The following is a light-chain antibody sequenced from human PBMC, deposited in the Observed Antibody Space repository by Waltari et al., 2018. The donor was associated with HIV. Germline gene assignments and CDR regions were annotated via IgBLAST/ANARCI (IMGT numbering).Light chain of an antibody. Sequence: DIQMTQSPSTLSASVGDRVTITCRASRSISAWLAWYQQKPGKAPNLLIYKASTLESGVPSRFSGSGSGTEFTLTIASLRPDDFATYYCHHYYTPMWTFGQGTKVEIK. CDR1: RSISAW. V-gene: IGKV1-5*03. CDR2: KAS. J-gene: IGKJ1*01. CDR3: HHYYTPMWT.